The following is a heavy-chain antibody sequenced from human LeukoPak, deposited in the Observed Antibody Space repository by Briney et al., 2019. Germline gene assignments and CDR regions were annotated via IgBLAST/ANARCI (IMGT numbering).Heavy chain of an antibody. V-gene: IGHV4-30-4*01. D-gene: IGHD6-13*01. CDR2: IYYSGST. J-gene: IGHJ5*02. CDR3: ARALRIAAAGTDSKFFWFDP. CDR1: GGSISSGDYY. Sequence: SETLSLTCTVSGGSISSGDYYWSWIRQPPGKGLEWIGYIYYSGSTYYNPPLKRRVTISVETSRNQFSLKLSSVTAADTAVYYCARALRIAAAGTDSKFFWFDPWGEGTLVTVSS.